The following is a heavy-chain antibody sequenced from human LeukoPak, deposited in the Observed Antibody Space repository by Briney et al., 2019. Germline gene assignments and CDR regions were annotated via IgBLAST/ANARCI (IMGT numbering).Heavy chain of an antibody. Sequence: NASETLSLTCTVSGGSISSYYWSWIRQPPGKGLEWIGYIYYSGSTNYNPSLKSRVAISVDTSKNQFSLKLSSVTAADTAVYYCAGERGEEYSSGWYKRNYFDNWGQGIRVTVSS. CDR2: IYYSGST. J-gene: IGHJ4*02. CDR1: GGSISSYY. CDR3: AGERGEEYSSGWYKRNYFDN. D-gene: IGHD6-19*01. V-gene: IGHV4-59*01.